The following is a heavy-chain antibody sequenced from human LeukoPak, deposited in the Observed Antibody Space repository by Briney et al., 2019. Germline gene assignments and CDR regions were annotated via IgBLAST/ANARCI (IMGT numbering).Heavy chain of an antibody. V-gene: IGHV3-13*01. CDR2: IDAAGDT. D-gene: IGHD6-25*01. CDR3: ARVLTARSGGYDAFDI. J-gene: IGHJ3*02. CDR1: GFIFSNYD. Sequence: GGSLRLSCAASGFIFSNYDMHWVRQVTGKGLEWVSAIDAAGDTYYPGSVKGRFTISRENAKNSLYLQMNSLRAGDTAVYYCARVLTARSGGYDAFDIWGQGTMVTVSS.